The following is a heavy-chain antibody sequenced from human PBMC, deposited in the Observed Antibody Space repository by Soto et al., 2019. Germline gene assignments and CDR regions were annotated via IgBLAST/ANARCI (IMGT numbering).Heavy chain of an antibody. J-gene: IGHJ4*02. CDR3: ARGRVHGGELDF. CDR2: IWYDASNK. V-gene: IGHV3-33*01. CDR1: GFTFRTYG. D-gene: IGHD1-26*01. Sequence: VQLVESGGGVVQPGRSLRLSCAASGFTFRTYGMYWVRQAPGKGLEWVAVIWYDASNKYYADSVTGRFTISSDNSAHTLYPQMNSLRAEDTAVYYWARGRVHGGELDFWGQGTLVTVSS.